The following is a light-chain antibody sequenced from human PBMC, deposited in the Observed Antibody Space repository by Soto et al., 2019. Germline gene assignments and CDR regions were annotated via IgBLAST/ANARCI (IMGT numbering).Light chain of an antibody. CDR1: QSISSY. CDR2: DAS. J-gene: IGKJ1*01. CDR3: QQSYSTPPT. Sequence: DIQMTQSPSSLSASVGDRVTITCRASQSISSYLNWYQQKPGKAPKLLIYDASSLQRGVPSRFSGSGSGTEFTLTISSLQPEDFATYYCQQSYSTPPTFGQGTKVDIK. V-gene: IGKV1-39*01.